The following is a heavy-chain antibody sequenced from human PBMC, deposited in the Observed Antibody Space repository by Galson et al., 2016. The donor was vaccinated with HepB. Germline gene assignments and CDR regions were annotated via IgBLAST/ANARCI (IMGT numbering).Heavy chain of an antibody. CDR1: GFTFSRYA. J-gene: IGHJ6*02. D-gene: IGHD5-18*01. CDR2: ITSGGTK. V-gene: IGHV3-23*01. CDR3: AKRPYSYGGHYGMDG. Sequence: PLRLSCAASGFTFSRYAMTWVRQAPGKGLEWVSGITSGGTKYYADSVKGRFTISRDNSKNILYLQMKSLRDEDTAVYYCAKRPYSYGGHYGMDGWGQGTTVTFAS.